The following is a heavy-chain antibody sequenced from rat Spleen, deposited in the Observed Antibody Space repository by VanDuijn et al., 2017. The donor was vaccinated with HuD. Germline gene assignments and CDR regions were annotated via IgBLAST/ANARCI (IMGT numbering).Heavy chain of an antibody. V-gene: IGHV3-1*01. CDR3: ARYSIIRGRNYFDY. Sequence: VQLQESGPGLVKPSQSLSLTCSVTGYSITSNYWGWIRKFPGNKMEWIGHISYSGSTSYNPSLKSRISITRDTSKNQFFLQLNSVTTEDTATYYCARYSIIRGRNYFDYWGQGVMVTVSS. CDR1: GYSITSNY. CDR2: ISYSGST. D-gene: IGHD4-3*01. J-gene: IGHJ2*01.